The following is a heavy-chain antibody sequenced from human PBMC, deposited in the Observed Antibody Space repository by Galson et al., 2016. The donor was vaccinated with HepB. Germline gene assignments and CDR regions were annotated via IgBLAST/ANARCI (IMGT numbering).Heavy chain of an antibody. V-gene: IGHV3-21*01. CDR3: ASLFSAAVAGYWYFDL. J-gene: IGHJ2*01. D-gene: IGHD6-19*01. Sequence: SLRLSCAASGFTFSSYSMNWVRQAPGKGLEWVSSISSSSSYIYYADPVKGRFTISRDNAKNSLYLQMNSLRAEDTAVYYCASLFSAAVAGYWYFDLWGRGTLVTVSS. CDR2: ISSSSSYI. CDR1: GFTFSSYS.